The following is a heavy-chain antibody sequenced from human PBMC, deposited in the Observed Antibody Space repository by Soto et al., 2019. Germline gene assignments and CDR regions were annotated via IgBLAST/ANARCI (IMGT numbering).Heavy chain of an antibody. CDR2: IIPIFGTA. CDR3: ARGSIFGVVISYYGMDV. V-gene: IGHV1-69*01. CDR1: GGTFSSYA. D-gene: IGHD3-3*01. Sequence: QVQLVQSGAEVKKPGSSVKVSCKASGGTFSSYAISWVRQAPGQGLEWMGGIIPIFGTANYAQKFQGRVTITAAESTSTAYMELSSLRSEDSAVYYCARGSIFGVVISYYGMDVWGQGTTVTVSS. J-gene: IGHJ6*02.